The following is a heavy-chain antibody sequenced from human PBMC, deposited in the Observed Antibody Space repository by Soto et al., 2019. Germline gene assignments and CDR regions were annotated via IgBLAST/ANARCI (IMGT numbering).Heavy chain of an antibody. D-gene: IGHD1-20*01. CDR1: GFTFSDYY. V-gene: IGHV3-11*06. Sequence: VGSLRLSCASSGFTFSDYYMTCIREAPGKGLEWLSYIGTNSTYTNYADSVKGRFTISRDNAKNSLFLQMNSLRVEDTALYYCVRNPKLNPEVYDYWGRGTLVTVSS. CDR2: IGTNSTYT. CDR3: VRNPKLNPEVYDY. J-gene: IGHJ4*02.